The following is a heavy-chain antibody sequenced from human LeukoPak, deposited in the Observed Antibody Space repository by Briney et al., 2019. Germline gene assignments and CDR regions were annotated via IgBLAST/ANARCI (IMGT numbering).Heavy chain of an antibody. CDR3: ARRGSGWVLSVDY. V-gene: IGHV4-34*01. D-gene: IGHD6-19*01. CDR2: INHSGST. Sequence: SETLSLTCAVYGGSFSGYYWSWIRQPPGKGLEWIGEINHSGSTNYNPSLKSRVTISVDTSKNQFFLKLSSVTAADTAVYYCARRGSGWVLSVDYWGQGTLVTVSS. CDR1: GGSFSGYY. J-gene: IGHJ4*02.